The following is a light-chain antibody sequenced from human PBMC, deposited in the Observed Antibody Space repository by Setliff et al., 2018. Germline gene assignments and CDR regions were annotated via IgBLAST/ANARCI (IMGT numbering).Light chain of an antibody. J-gene: IGLJ1*01. CDR2: DVS. Sequence: QSALTQPASVSGSPGQSITISCTGTSSDVGGYNYVSWYQQHPGKAPKLMIYDVSNRPSGVSNRFSGSKSGNTASLTISGLQAEDEADYYCCSYAGSPEVFGTGTKVTVL. CDR1: SSDVGGYNY. V-gene: IGLV2-14*03. CDR3: CSYAGSPEV.